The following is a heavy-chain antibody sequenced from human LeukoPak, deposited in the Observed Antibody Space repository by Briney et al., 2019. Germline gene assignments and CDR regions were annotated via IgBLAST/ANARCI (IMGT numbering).Heavy chain of an antibody. V-gene: IGHV3-23*01. CDR1: GFTFRSYA. CDR2: ISGNGGRT. J-gene: IGHJ5*02. CDR3: AKVRDLDTVLGRFDN. D-gene: IGHD5-18*01. Sequence: PGGSLRLSCAASGFTFRSYAMSWVRQAPGKGLEWVSVISGNGGRTYYADSVRGRFTISRDNSKNTLYLQMNSRRAEDTAVYYCAKVRDLDTVLGRFDNWGQGTLVTVSS.